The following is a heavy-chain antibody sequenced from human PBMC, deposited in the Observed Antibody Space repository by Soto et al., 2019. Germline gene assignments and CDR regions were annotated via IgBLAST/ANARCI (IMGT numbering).Heavy chain of an antibody. CDR1: GGSISSSSYY. Sequence: PSETLSLTCTVSGGSISSSSYYWGWIRQPPGKGLEWIGSIYYSGSTYYNPPLKSRVTISVDTSKNQFSLKLSSVTAADTAVYYCARRVVVAATPATFDIWGQGTMVTVSS. CDR3: ARRVVVAATPATFDI. V-gene: IGHV4-39*01. CDR2: IYYSGST. J-gene: IGHJ3*02. D-gene: IGHD2-15*01.